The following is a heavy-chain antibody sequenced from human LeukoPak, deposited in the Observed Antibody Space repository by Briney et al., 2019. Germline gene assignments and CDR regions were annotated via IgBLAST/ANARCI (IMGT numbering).Heavy chain of an antibody. CDR2: ISAYNGNT. V-gene: IGHV1-18*01. Sequence: GASVKVSCKASGYTFTSYGISWGRQAPGQGLEWMGWISAYNGNTNYAQNLQGRVTMSTDTSTSTAYMELRSLRSDDTAVYYCARDRDYGSGSYWFYYYYGMDVWGQGTTVTVSS. J-gene: IGHJ6*02. CDR1: GYTFTSYG. CDR3: ARDRDYGSGSYWFYYYYGMDV. D-gene: IGHD3-10*01.